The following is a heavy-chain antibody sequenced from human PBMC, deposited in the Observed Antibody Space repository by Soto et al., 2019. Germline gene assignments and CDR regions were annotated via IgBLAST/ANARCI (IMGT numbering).Heavy chain of an antibody. CDR3: ARYSSGPYY. CDR2: LSYDGSNK. V-gene: IGHV3-30*03. Sequence: QVQLVESGGGVVQLGRSLELSGEAPVFTFSSYGMNWARQAPGKGLEWVAVLSYDGSNKYYADSVKGRFTISRDNSKNTLYLQMNSLRAEDTAVYYCARYSSGPYYWGQGTLVTVSS. CDR1: VFTFSSYG. D-gene: IGHD6-19*01. J-gene: IGHJ4*02.